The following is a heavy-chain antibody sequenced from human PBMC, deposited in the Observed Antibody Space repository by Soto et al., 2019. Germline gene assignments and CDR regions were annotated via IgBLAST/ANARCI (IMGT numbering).Heavy chain of an antibody. D-gene: IGHD1-1*01. CDR3: ARDRTTSDYRTSGALGL. CDR1: GYTFTSYY. Sequence: GASVQVSCKASGYTFTSYYMHWVRQAPGQGLEWMGIINPSGGSTSYAQKFQGRVTMTRDTSTSTAYMDLSSLSSEDTAVYYCARDRTTSDYRTSGALGLWGQGTLVTVSS. V-gene: IGHV1-46*01. CDR2: INPSGGST. J-gene: IGHJ4*02.